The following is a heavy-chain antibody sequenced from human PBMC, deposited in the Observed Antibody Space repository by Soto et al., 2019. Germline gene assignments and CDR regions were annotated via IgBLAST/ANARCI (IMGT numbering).Heavy chain of an antibody. V-gene: IGHV1-18*01. CDR3: ARGGYYDSSGSRNYFYYGMNV. CDR1: GYTFSSYG. J-gene: IGHJ6*02. Sequence: ASVKVSCKASGYTFSSYGINWVRQAPGQGLEWLGWVSPYDGYTNYAQILQGRVSMTTDTSTKTAYMEVRSLRSDDTAVYYCARGGYYDSSGSRNYFYYGMNVWGQGTTVTVSS. CDR2: VSPYDGYT. D-gene: IGHD3-22*01.